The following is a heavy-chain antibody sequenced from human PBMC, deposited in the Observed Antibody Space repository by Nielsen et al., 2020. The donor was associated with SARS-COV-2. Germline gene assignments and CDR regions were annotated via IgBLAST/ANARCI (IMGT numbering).Heavy chain of an antibody. V-gene: IGHV4-39*02. CDR1: GGSISSSSYY. Sequence: SETLSLTCTVSGGSISSSSYYWGWIRQPPGKGLEWIGTIYYSGSTYYNPSLKSRVTISVDTSKNQFSLKVRSVTAADTAVYYCARDKVVVVAATHDAFDIWGQGTMVTVSS. J-gene: IGHJ3*02. D-gene: IGHD2-15*01. CDR3: ARDKVVVVAATHDAFDI. CDR2: IYYSGST.